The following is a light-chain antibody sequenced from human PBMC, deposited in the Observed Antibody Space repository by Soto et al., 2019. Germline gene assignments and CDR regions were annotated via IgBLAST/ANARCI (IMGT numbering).Light chain of an antibody. CDR2: SNN. Sequence: QSALTQPPSASGTPGQRVTISCSGSSSNIGSNTVNWYQQLPGTAPKLLIYSNNQRPSGVPDRFSGSKSGTSASLAISGLQSEDEADYDCAAWDDSLKGVFGTGTKLTVL. J-gene: IGLJ1*01. V-gene: IGLV1-44*01. CDR1: SSNIGSNT. CDR3: AAWDDSLKGV.